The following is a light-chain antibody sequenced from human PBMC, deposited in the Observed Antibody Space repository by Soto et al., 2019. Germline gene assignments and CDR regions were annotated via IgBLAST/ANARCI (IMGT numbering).Light chain of an antibody. J-gene: IGKJ1*01. V-gene: IGKV1-17*01. CDR3: LQHSSYPWT. Sequence: DIQMTQSPSSLSASVGDRVTITCRASQGIRNDLTWYQQKPGTAPKRLIYAASNLHSGVPSRFSGSGFGTGFSLTIYSLQPEDSATYFCLQHSSYPWTFGQGTKVEIK. CDR1: QGIRND. CDR2: AAS.